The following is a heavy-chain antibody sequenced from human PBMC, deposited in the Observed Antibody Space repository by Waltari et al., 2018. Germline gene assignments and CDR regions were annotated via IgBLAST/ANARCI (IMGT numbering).Heavy chain of an antibody. D-gene: IGHD1-1*01. Sequence: QLQLQESGPGLVKPSETLSFTCTVSGGSISSSSYYWGWIRQPPGKGLEWIGSIYYSGSTYYNPSLKSRVTISVDTSKNQFSLKLSSVTAADTAVYYCVKDSKGTDSRYAFDIWGQGTMDTVSS. CDR2: IYYSGST. J-gene: IGHJ3*02. CDR1: GGSISSSSYY. CDR3: VKDSKGTDSRYAFDI. V-gene: IGHV4-39*02.